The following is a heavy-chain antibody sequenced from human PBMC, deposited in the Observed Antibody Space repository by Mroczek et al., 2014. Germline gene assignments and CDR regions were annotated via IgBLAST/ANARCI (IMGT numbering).Heavy chain of an antibody. CDR2: INHSGST. CDR3: ARGPRWRTYYFDY. CDR1: GGSFSGYY. V-gene: IGHV4-34*01. Sequence: QVQLQESGAGLLKPSETLSLTCAVYGGSFSGYYWSWIRQPPGKGLEWIGEINHSGSTNYNPSLKSRVTISVDTSKNQFSLKLSSVTAADTAVYYCARGPRWRTYYFDYWGQGTLVTVSS. D-gene: IGHD4-23*01. J-gene: IGHJ4*02.